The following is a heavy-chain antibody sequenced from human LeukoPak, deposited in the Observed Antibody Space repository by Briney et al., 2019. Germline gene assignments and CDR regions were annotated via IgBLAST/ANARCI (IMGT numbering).Heavy chain of an antibody. CDR2: ISYDGSNK. CDR3: AREAVAVHYFDY. D-gene: IGHD6-19*01. V-gene: IGHV3-30*04. Sequence: YPGRSLRLSCAASGFTFSSYAMHWVRQAPGKGLERVAVISYDGSNKYYADSVKGRFTISRDNSKNTLYLQMNSLRAEDTAVYYCAREAVAVHYFDYWGQGTLVTVSS. CDR1: GFTFSSYA. J-gene: IGHJ4*02.